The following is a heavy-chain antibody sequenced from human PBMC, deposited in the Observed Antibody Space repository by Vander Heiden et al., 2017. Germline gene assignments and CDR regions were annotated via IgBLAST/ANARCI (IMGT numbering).Heavy chain of an antibody. CDR3: AIPPVVAIGDYYFNY. CDR1: GFTSTAFY. CDR2: ISSSGTTI. J-gene: IGHJ4*02. Sequence: QVQLVESGGGLVKPGGSLRLSCAASGFTSTAFYMSWIRQAPGKGLEWLSYISSSGTTIYYADSVKGRFTISRDNAKNSLFLQMNSLRAEDTAVYYCAIPPVVAIGDYYFNYWGQGTLVTVSS. V-gene: IGHV3-11*01. D-gene: IGHD2-15*01.